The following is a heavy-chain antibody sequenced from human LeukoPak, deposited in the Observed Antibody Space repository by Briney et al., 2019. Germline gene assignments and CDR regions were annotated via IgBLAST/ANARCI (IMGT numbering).Heavy chain of an antibody. D-gene: IGHD3-3*01. Sequence: PGGSLRLSCAASGFTFSSYGMHRVRQAPGKGLEWVAVIWYDGSNKYYADSVKGRFTISRDNSKNTLYLQMNSLRAEDTAVYYCARDRDRSTLEWLSLYYYYGMDVWGQGTTVTVSS. J-gene: IGHJ6*02. CDR3: ARDRDRSTLEWLSLYYYYGMDV. V-gene: IGHV3-33*01. CDR2: IWYDGSNK. CDR1: GFTFSSYG.